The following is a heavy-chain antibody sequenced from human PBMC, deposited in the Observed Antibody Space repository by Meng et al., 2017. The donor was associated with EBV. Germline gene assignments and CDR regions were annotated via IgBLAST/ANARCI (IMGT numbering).Heavy chain of an antibody. D-gene: IGHD6-19*01. J-gene: IGHJ1*01. CDR2: INAARGNT. V-gene: IGHV1-3*01. CDR1: GYVFTLSF. Sequence: QVQLVQSGAEVKKPGASVKVSCPTSGYVFTLSFMHWVRQAPGQSLEWMGWINAARGNTQYSQKFRGRVNITRDTSASTAYMELSSLTSEDTAVYYCARGGGWLRPVSPWGQGTLVTVSS. CDR3: ARGGGWLRPVSP.